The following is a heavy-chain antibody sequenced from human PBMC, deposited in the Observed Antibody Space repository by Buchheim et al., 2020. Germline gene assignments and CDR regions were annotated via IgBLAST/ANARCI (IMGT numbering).Heavy chain of an antibody. CDR1: GGSLDGSY. V-gene: IGHV4-34*02. CDR2: INHGGST. CDR3: ARMRVAARPFDF. D-gene: IGHD6-6*01. Sequence: QVQLQQWGAGLLKPSETLSLTCAVYGGSLDGSYWSWIRQSPGKRLEWIGEINHGGSTNYNPSLKSRVTISVETSKNHFSLNLTSMTAADTAVYYCARMRVAARPFDFWGQGTL. J-gene: IGHJ4*02.